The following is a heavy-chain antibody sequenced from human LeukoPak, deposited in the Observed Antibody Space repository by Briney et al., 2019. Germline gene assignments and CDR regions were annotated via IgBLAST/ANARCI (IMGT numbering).Heavy chain of an antibody. CDR3: ARQDIVVVPAAGDYYYYGMDV. V-gene: IGHV1-69*01. D-gene: IGHD2-2*01. CDR1: GGTFSSYA. CDR2: IIPISGTA. Sequence: SVKVSCKASGGTFSSYAISRVRQAPGQGLEWMGGIIPISGTANYAQKFQGRVTITADESTSTAYMELSSLRSEDTAVYYCARQDIVVVPAAGDYYYYGMDVWGQGTTVTVSS. J-gene: IGHJ6*02.